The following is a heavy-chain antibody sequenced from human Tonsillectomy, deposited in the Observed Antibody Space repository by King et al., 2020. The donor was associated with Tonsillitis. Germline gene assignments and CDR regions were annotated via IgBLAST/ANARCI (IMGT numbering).Heavy chain of an antibody. J-gene: IGHJ3*02. V-gene: IGHV1-18*04. D-gene: IGHD6-13*01. Sequence: QLVQSGAEVRKPGASVKVSCKASGYTFTNYGVTWVRQAPGQGLEWMGWISTYNGNTNYAQKLKGRVTMTTDTSTSTAYMELRSLRSDDTAVYYCARDPLAVAGSGGFDIWGQGKMVTVSS. CDR3: ARDPLAVAGSGGFDI. CDR1: GYTFTNYG. CDR2: ISTYNGNT.